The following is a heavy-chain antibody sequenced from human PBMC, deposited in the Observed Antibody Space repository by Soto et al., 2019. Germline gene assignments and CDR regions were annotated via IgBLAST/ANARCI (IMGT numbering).Heavy chain of an antibody. J-gene: IGHJ4*02. CDR1: GFSFGSYA. CDR2: IIGSDGKT. V-gene: IGHV3-23*01. CDR3: ARWSYLDY. Sequence: LRLSCAASGFSFGSYALSWVRQAPVKGLEWVSTIIGSDGKTFYADSVKGRFSISRDTSQSTLYLQMNSLRADDTAMYYCARWSYLDYWGQGTRVTVSS. D-gene: IGHD3-3*01.